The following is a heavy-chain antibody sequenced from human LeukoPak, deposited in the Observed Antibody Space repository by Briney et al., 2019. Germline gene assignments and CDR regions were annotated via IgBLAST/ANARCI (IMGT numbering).Heavy chain of an antibody. CDR3: AKTRYSRDAYYDFWSGYYRKRFDY. J-gene: IGHJ4*02. V-gene: IGHV3-30*18. CDR2: ISYDGSNK. Sequence: GGSLRLSCAASGFTFSSYGMHWVRQAPGKGLEWVAVISYDGSNKYYADSVKGRFTISRDNSKNTLYLQMNRLRAEDTAVYYCAKTRYSRDAYYDFWSGYYRKRFDYWGQGTLVTVSS. CDR1: GFTFSSYG. D-gene: IGHD3-3*01.